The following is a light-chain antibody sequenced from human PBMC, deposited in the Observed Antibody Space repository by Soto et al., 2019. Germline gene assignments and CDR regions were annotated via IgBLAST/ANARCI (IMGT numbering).Light chain of an antibody. J-gene: IGKJ5*01. CDR1: QDIRSS. CDR2: GAS. CDR3: QQYGSSAPIT. V-gene: IGKV3-20*01. Sequence: EIVMTQSPATLSVSPGERVTLSCRASQDIRSSLAWYQQKPGQAPRLLIYGASIRATGIPDRFSGSGSETDFTLTISRLEPEDFALYYCQQYGSSAPITFGQGTRLEI.